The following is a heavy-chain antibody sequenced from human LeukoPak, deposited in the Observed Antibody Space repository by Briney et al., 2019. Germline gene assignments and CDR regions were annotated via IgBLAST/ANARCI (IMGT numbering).Heavy chain of an antibody. D-gene: IGHD3-10*01. V-gene: IGHV1-46*01. J-gene: IGHJ4*02. Sequence: ASVKVSCKASGYTFTSYYMHWVRQAPGQGLEWMGIINPSGGSTSYAQKFQGRVTMTRDTSTSTVYMELSSLRSEDTAVYYCARDAILLWFGELSALDYWGQGTLVTVSS. CDR3: ARDAILLWFGELSALDY. CDR1: GYTFTSYY. CDR2: INPSGGST.